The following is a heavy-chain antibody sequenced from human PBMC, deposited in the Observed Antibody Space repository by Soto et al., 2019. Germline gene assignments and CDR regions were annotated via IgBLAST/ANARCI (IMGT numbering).Heavy chain of an antibody. CDR2: ISWNSGSI. J-gene: IGHJ3*02. V-gene: IGHV3-9*01. CDR1: GFTFDDYA. D-gene: IGHD6-6*01. CDR3: AKSLERKTYSSSSWGSGAFDI. Sequence: GGSLRLSCAASGFTFDDYAMHWVRQAPAKGLEWVSGISWNSGSIGYADSVKGRFTISRDNAKNSLYLQMNSLRAEDTALYYCAKSLERKTYSSSSWGSGAFDIWGQGTMVTVSS.